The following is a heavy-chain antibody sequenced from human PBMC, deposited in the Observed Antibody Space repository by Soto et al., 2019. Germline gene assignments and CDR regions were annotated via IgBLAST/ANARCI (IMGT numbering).Heavy chain of an antibody. CDR2: ISSSGSTI. D-gene: IGHD1-7*01. V-gene: IGHV3-48*03. CDR3: ARENYVDDYYYYGMDV. CDR1: GFTFSSYE. J-gene: IGHJ6*02. Sequence: GGSLRLSCAASGFTFSSYEMNWVRQAPGKGLEWVSYISSSGSTIYYADSVKGRFTISRDNAKNSLYLQMNSLRAEDTAVYYCARENYVDDYYYYGMDVWGQGTTVTVSS.